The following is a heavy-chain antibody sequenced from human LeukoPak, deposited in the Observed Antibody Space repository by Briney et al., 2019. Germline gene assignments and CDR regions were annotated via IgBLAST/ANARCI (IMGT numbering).Heavy chain of an antibody. CDR2: MNPNSGNT. J-gene: IGHJ4*02. V-gene: IGHV1-8*01. CDR3: ARSRGSYYTRVQYFDY. CDR1: GYTFTSYD. D-gene: IGHD1-26*01. Sequence: GASVKVSCKASGYTFTSYDINWVRQATGQGLEWMGWMNPNSGNTGYAQKFQGRVTMTRNTSISTAYMELSSLRSEDTAVYYCARSRGSYYTRVQYFDYWGQGTLVTVSS.